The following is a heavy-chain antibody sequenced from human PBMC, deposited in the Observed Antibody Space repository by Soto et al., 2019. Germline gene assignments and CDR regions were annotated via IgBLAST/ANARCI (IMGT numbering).Heavy chain of an antibody. Sequence: QVQLVQSGAEVKKPGSSVKVSCKASGGTFSSYAISWVRQAPGQGLEWMGGIIPIFGTANYAQKFQGRVTITADKYKSKGYMEVSSLRSEDTAVYYWARAGGGIAAAGTFDSWGQGTLVTVSS. V-gene: IGHV1-69*06. CDR1: GGTFSSYA. CDR2: IIPIFGTA. J-gene: IGHJ4*02. D-gene: IGHD6-13*01. CDR3: ARAGGGIAAAGTFDS.